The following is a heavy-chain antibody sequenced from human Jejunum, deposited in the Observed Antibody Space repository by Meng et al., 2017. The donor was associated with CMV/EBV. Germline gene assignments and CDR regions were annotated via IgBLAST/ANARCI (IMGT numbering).Heavy chain of an antibody. CDR1: GFTFSNYA. Sequence: ASGFTFSNYAIHWVRQAPGKGLEWVAVISYDGSDKYYADSVKGRFTVSRDNSKNTVYLQMSSLRTEDTAVYYCARDGIIDDSFDIWGQGTMVTVSS. V-gene: IGHV3-30*04. CDR3: ARDGIIDDSFDI. D-gene: IGHD3-16*02. CDR2: ISYDGSDK. J-gene: IGHJ3*02.